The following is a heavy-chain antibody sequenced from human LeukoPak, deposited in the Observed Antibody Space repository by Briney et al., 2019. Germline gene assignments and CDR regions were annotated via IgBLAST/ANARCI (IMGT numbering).Heavy chain of an antibody. CDR3: AKWGDFDVLTGYYVPDF. V-gene: IGHV3-23*01. Sequence: GASLTVSCAASGFTFSNYAMSWVRQAPGKGLEWVSAITGSGGNTYYADSVKGRFTISRDNSKNTLYLQMNSLRDEDTAVYYCAKWGDFDVLTGYYVPDFWGQGTLVTVSS. J-gene: IGHJ4*02. CDR1: GFTFSNYA. CDR2: ITGSGGNT. D-gene: IGHD3-9*01.